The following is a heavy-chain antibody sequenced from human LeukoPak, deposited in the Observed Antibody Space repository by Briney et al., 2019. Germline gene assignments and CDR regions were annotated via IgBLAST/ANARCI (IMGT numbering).Heavy chain of an antibody. CDR3: VRPRGSSWSDTHFDD. CDR2: SRNKANSYTT. D-gene: IGHD6-13*01. CDR1: GFTFSDHY. J-gene: IGHJ4*02. Sequence: GGSLRLSCAASGFTFSDHYMDWVRQAPGKGLEWVGRSRNKANSYTTVYAASVKGRFTISRDDSNYSLYLQMNSLRTEDTAVYYCVRPRGSSWSDTHFDDWGQGTLVTVSS. V-gene: IGHV3-72*01.